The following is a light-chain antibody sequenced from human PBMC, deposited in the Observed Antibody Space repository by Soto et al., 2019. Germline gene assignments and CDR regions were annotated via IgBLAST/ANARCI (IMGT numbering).Light chain of an antibody. V-gene: IGKV3-20*01. CDR3: QQYGSSGT. J-gene: IGKJ5*01. Sequence: IVLRQPPGTLSLSPGERATLSCRASQSVSSSYLAWSQQKPGQAPRILIYGASNRATRIPDRFSVSGSGTDFTLTISRLEPEEFAVYDCQQYGSSGTFGQGTRLEIK. CDR1: QSVSSSY. CDR2: GAS.